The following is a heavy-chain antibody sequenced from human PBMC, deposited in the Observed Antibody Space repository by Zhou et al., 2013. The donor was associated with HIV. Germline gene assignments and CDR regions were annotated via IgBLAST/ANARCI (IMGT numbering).Heavy chain of an antibody. D-gene: IGHD3-22*01. CDR1: GYTFSAYY. CDR3: ARDVDDSSGTYYYYYCGMDV. J-gene: IGHJ6*02. Sequence: QVHLVQSGAEVKNPGASVKVSCKASGYTFSAYYMHWVRQAPGQGLEYLGWINPTSGDTRYAQNFQGRVTMTRDTSINTAYMELNRVKSDDTAVYYCARDVDDSSGTYYYYYCGMDVWGQGTTVTVSS. CDR2: INPTSGDT. V-gene: IGHV1-2*02.